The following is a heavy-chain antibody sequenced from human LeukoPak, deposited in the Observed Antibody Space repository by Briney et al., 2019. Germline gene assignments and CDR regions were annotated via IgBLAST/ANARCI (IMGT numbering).Heavy chain of an antibody. J-gene: IGHJ4*02. CDR2: IKSKTDGGIP. V-gene: IGHV3-15*01. D-gene: IGHD2-15*01. CDR1: GFTLINAW. Sequence: GGSLRLSCAASGFTLINAWMSWVRQAPGKGREWVGRIKSKTDGGIPDYAAPVKRRFTISRDESKNTMYLQMNSLKREDTAVYYCTTDDLGYCSGGSCYSGVYWGQGTLVTVSS. CDR3: TTDDLGYCSGGSCYSGVY.